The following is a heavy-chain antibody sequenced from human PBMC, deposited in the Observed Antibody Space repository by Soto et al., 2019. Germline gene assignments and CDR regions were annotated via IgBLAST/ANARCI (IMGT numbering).Heavy chain of an antibody. D-gene: IGHD5-12*01. Sequence: QVQLVESEGGALQPGRSLRLSCAASGFTFSTYGMHWVRQAPGKGLEWVAIIWYDGNNKFYADSVKGRFTISRDNSKNTLYLQMHSLRVEDTAVYYCARAVEMATITYYYYHGMDVWGQGTTVTVSS. CDR3: ARAVEMATITYYYYHGMDV. CDR2: IWYDGNNK. CDR1: GFTFSTYG. V-gene: IGHV3-33*01. J-gene: IGHJ6*02.